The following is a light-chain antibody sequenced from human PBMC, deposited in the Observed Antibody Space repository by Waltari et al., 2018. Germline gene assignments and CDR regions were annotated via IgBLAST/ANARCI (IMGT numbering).Light chain of an antibody. CDR3: QPYTSPPWT. CDR2: KAS. CDR1: QSINSW. V-gene: IGKV1-5*03. J-gene: IGKJ1*01. Sequence: DIQMTQSPSTLSASVGDRVTITCRASQSINSWLAWYQQKPGKAPKLLIQKASVLESGVPSRFSGSGSGTEFTLTISSLQPDDFATYFCQPYTSPPWTFGQGTKLEIK.